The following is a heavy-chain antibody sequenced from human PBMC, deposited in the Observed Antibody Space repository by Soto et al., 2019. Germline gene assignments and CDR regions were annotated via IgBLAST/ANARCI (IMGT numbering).Heavy chain of an antibody. CDR2: IYHSGST. J-gene: IGHJ5*02. CDR1: GGSISSGGYS. V-gene: IGHV4-30-2*01. CDR3: ARVPDR. Sequence: QLQLQESGSGPVKPSQTLSLTCAVSGGSISSGGYSWSWIRQPPGKGLEWIGYIYHSGSTYYNPSHKSRVTISVDRSKNQFSLKLSSVTAADTAVYYCARVPDRWGQGTLVTVSS. D-gene: IGHD2-2*01.